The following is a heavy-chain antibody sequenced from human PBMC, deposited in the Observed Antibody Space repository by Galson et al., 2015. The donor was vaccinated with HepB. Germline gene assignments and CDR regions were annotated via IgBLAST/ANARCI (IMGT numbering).Heavy chain of an antibody. Sequence: SLRLSCAASGFTVSSNYMSWVRQAPGKGLEWVSVIYSGGSTYYADSVKGRFTISRDNSKNTLYLQMNSLRAEDTAVYYCARGWLGYYYGMDVWGQGTTVTVSS. D-gene: IGHD3-10*01. CDR2: IYSGGST. V-gene: IGHV3-66*02. J-gene: IGHJ6*02. CDR3: ARGWLGYYYGMDV. CDR1: GFTVSSNY.